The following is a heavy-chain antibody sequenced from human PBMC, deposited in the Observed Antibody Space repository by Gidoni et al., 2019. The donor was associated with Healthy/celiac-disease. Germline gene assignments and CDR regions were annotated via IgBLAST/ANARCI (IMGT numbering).Heavy chain of an antibody. CDR1: GFPVSSHY. V-gene: IGHV3-53*01. J-gene: IGHJ6*02. Sequence: EVQLVESGGGLIQPGGSLRLSCAASGFPVSSHYIAWLRQAPGKGLEWVSVIYSGGSTYYADSVKGRFTISRDNSKNTLYLQMNSLRAEDTAVYYCAREEHYDSSGYYPDYYYYYGMDVWGQGTTVTVSS. CDR2: IYSGGST. CDR3: AREEHYDSSGYYPDYYYYYGMDV. D-gene: IGHD3-22*01.